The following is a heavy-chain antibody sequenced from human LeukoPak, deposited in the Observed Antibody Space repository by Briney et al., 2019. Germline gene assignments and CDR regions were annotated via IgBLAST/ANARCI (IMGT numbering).Heavy chain of an antibody. CDR2: INHSGST. J-gene: IGHJ6*02. D-gene: IGHD6-19*01. V-gene: IGHV4-34*01. CDR3: ARGKQNQWLVLGYYYGMDV. Sequence: SETLSLTCAVYGGSFSGYYWSWIRQPPGKGLEWIGEINHSGSTNYNPSLKSRVTISVDTSKNQFSLKLSSVTAADTAVYYCARGKQNQWLVLGYYYGMDVWGQGTTVTDSS. CDR1: GGSFSGYY.